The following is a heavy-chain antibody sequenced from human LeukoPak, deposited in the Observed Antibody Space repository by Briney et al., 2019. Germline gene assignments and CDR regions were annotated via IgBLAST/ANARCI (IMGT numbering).Heavy chain of an antibody. CDR1: GGTFSRYA. CDR2: IIPILGIA. CDR3: ARGGTYCGGDCYPYYFDY. Sequence: ASVKVSCKASGGTFSRYAISWVRQAPGQGLEWMGRIIPILGIANYAQKFQGRVTITADKSTSTAYMELSSLRSEDTAVYYCARGGTYCGGDCYPYYFDYWGQGTLVTVSS. D-gene: IGHD2-21*02. V-gene: IGHV1-69*04. J-gene: IGHJ4*02.